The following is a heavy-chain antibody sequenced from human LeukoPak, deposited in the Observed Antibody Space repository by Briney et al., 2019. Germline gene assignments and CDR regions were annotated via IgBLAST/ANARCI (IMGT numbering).Heavy chain of an antibody. D-gene: IGHD6-19*01. CDR1: GGSFSGYY. CDR3: ARCQARLSWFDP. V-gene: IGHV4-59*10. Sequence: SETLSLTCAVYGGSFSGYYWSWIRQPAGKGLEWIGRIYTSGSTNYNPSLKSRVTISVDTSKNQFSLKLSSVTAADTAVYYCARCQARLSWFDPWGQGTLVTVSS. J-gene: IGHJ5*02. CDR2: IYTSGST.